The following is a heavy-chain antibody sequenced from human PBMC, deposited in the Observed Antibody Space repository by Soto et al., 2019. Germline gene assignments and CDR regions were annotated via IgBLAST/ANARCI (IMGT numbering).Heavy chain of an antibody. CDR1: GGSFSGYY. CDR2: INHSGST. J-gene: IGHJ6*03. CDR3: ARVGPSIHRGMVYYYYYYMDV. V-gene: IGHV4-34*01. Sequence: SETLSLTCAVYGGSFSGYYWSWIRQPPGKGLEWIGEINHSGSTNYNPSLKSRVTISVDTSKNQFSLKLSSVTAADTAVYYCARVGPSIHRGMVYYYYYYMDVWGKGTTVTVSS. D-gene: IGHD1-26*01.